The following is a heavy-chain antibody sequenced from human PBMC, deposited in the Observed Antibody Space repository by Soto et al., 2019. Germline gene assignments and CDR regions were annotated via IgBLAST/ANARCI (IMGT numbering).Heavy chain of an antibody. Sequence: SSLTVSFPTSGDTFSSYAISWVRRAHGQGLEWMGGIIPIFGTANYAQKFQGRVTITADESTSTAYMELSSLRSEDTAVYYCARVSETPATVGDYYYGMDVWGQGTTVTVS. D-gene: IGHD3-3*01. CDR3: ARVSETPATVGDYYYGMDV. CDR2: IIPIFGTA. J-gene: IGHJ6*02. CDR1: GDTFSSYA. V-gene: IGHV1-69*13.